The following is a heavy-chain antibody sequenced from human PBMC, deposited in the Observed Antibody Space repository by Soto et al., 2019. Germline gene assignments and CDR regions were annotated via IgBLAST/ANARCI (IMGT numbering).Heavy chain of an antibody. Sequence: SETLSLTCTVSGGSISSSSYYWGWIRQPPGKRLEWIGSIYYSGSTYYNPSLKSRVTISVDKSKNQFSLKLSSVTAADTAVYYCARSPDSSGYYPRWYYYGMDVWGQGTTVTVSS. CDR2: IYYSGST. CDR3: ARSPDSSGYYPRWYYYGMDV. CDR1: GGSISSSSYY. D-gene: IGHD3-22*01. V-gene: IGHV4-39*07. J-gene: IGHJ6*02.